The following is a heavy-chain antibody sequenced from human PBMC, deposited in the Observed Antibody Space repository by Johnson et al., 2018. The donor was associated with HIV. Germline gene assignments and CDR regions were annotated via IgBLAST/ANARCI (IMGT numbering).Heavy chain of an antibody. V-gene: IGHV3-7*01. CDR3: AKEYSSPYGDYDGDAFDI. Sequence: MQLVESGGGLVQPGGSLRLVCAASGFTFSSYAMSWVRQAPGKGLEWVANIKQDGSETYYADSVKGRFTISRDNSKNTLYLQMNSLRAEDTAVYYCAKEYSSPYGDYDGDAFDIWGQGTMVTVSS. CDR1: GFTFSSYA. CDR2: IKQDGSET. J-gene: IGHJ3*02. D-gene: IGHD4-17*01.